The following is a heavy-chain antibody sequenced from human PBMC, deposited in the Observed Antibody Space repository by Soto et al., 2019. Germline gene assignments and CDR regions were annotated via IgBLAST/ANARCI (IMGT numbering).Heavy chain of an antibody. CDR3: ARHRARNWFDP. CDR2: IYYSGST. V-gene: IGHV4-39*01. D-gene: IGHD6-6*01. CDR1: GGSISSSSYY. J-gene: IGHJ5*02. Sequence: SETLSLTCIVSGGSISSSSYYFCCIRQPPWKGLEWIGSIYYSGSTYYNPSLKSRVTISVDTSKNQFSLKLSSVTAADTAVFYCARHRARNWFDPWGQGTLVTVS.